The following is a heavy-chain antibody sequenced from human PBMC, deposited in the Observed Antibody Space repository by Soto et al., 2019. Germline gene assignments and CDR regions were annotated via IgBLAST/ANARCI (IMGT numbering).Heavy chain of an antibody. V-gene: IGHV4-59*08. Sequence: SETLSLTCTVSGGSISSYYWSWIRQPPGKGLEWIGYIYYSGSTNYNPSLKSRVTISVDTSKNQFSLNLSSVTAADTAVYYCAYEMEWSSQLFDPWGQGTLVTVSS. J-gene: IGHJ5*02. CDR1: GGSISSYY. CDR2: IYYSGST. D-gene: IGHD3-3*01. CDR3: AYEMEWSSQLFDP.